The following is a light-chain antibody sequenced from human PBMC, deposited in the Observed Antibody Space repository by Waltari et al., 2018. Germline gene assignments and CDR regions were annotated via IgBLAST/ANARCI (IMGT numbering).Light chain of an antibody. CDR1: SSDVGGYNF. V-gene: IGLV2-14*03. Sequence: QSALTQPASVSGSPGQSITLSCSGTSSDVGGYNFVSWYQKHPDKAPKIIIFDVSNRPPGVSDRFSGSKSGNTASLIISGLQTGDEAEYYCSSYASSGSLVFGSGTQVTVL. CDR3: SSYASSGSLV. CDR2: DVS. J-gene: IGLJ6*01.